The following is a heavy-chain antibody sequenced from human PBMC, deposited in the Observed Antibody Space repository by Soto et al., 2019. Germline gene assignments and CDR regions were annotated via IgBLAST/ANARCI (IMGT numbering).Heavy chain of an antibody. CDR3: AVRTVRYFDWLLSTSYYYYXMDV. V-gene: IGHV1-69*13. Sequence: SVKVSCKASGGTFSSYAISWVRQAPGQGLEWMGGVIPIFGTANYAQKFQGRVTITADESTSTAYMELSSLRSEDTAVYYCAVRTVRYFDWLLSTSYYYYXMDVWGQGTTVTVSS. CDR1: GGTFSSYA. J-gene: IGHJ6*02. D-gene: IGHD3-9*01. CDR2: VIPIFGTA.